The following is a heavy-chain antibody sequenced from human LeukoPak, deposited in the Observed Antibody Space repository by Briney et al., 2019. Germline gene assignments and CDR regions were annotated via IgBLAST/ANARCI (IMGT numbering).Heavy chain of an antibody. CDR1: GYTLTELS. D-gene: IGHD1-1*01. CDR2: FDPEDGET. J-gene: IGHJ6*04. CDR3: ATADNWNPTGGYGMEV. Sequence: ASVKVSCKVSGYTLTELSMHWVRQAPGKGLEWMGGFDPEDGETIYAQKFQGRVTMTEDTSTDTAYMELSSLRSEDTAVYYCATADNWNPTGGYGMEVWGKGTTVTVSS. V-gene: IGHV1-24*01.